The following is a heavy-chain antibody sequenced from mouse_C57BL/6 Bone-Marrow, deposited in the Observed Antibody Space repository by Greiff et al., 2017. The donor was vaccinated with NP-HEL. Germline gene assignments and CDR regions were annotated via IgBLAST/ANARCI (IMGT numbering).Heavy chain of an antibody. CDR2: ISSGGSYT. J-gene: IGHJ2*01. V-gene: IGHV5-6*01. D-gene: IGHD2-12*01. CDR3: ARHDYNYIYY. CDR1: GFTFSSYG. Sequence: EVKLMESGGDLVKPGGSLKLSCAASGFTFSSYGMSWVRQTPDKRLEWVATISSGGSYTYYPDSVKGRFTISRDNAKNTLYLQMSSLKSEDSAMYYCARHDYNYIYYWDQGTTLTVSS.